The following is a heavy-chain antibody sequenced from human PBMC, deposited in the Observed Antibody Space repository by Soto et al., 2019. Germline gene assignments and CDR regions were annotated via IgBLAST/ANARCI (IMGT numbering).Heavy chain of an antibody. V-gene: IGHV4-34*01. J-gene: IGHJ4*02. CDR1: GGSFSGYY. D-gene: IGHD5-18*01. CDR3: ARGQIRYSYDYYFDY. CDR2: INHSGST. Sequence: ASETLSLTCAVYGGSFSGYYWSWIRQPPGKGLEWIGEINHSGSTNYNPSLKSRVTISVDTSKNQFSLKLSSVTAADTAVYYCARGQIRYSYDYYFDYWGQGTLVTVSS.